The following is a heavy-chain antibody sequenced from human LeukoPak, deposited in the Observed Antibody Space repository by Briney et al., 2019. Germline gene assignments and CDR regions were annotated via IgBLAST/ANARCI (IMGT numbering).Heavy chain of an antibody. CDR2: ISAYNGNT. V-gene: IGHV1-18*01. D-gene: IGHD3-16*01. CDR3: ARKRFARMYYFDY. J-gene: IGHJ4*02. Sequence: ASVKVSCKDSGYTFTSYGIRWVRQAPGQALEWIGWISAYNGNTNYAQKLQGRVTMTTDTSTSTAYMELRSLRSDDTAVYYCARKRFARMYYFDYWGQGTLVTVSS. CDR1: GYTFTSYG.